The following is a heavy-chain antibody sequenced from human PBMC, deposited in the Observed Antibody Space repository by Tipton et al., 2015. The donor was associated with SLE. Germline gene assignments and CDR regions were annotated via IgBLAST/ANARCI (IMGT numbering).Heavy chain of an antibody. CDR3: ARRVVTRYYYYYYMDV. CDR1: GYSISSGYY. J-gene: IGHJ6*03. D-gene: IGHD3-3*01. CDR2: INHSGST. V-gene: IGHV4-38-2*01. Sequence: LRLSCAVSGYSISSGYYWGWIRQPPGKGLEWIGEINHSGSTNYNPSLKSRVTISVDTSKNQFSLKLSSVTAADTAVYYCARRVVTRYYYYYYMDVWGKGTTVTVSS.